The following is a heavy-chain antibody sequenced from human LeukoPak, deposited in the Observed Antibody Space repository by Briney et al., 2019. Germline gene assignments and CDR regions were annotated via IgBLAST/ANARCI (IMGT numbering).Heavy chain of an antibody. V-gene: IGHV3-7*01. CDR3: ARRIAADY. Sequence: AGGSLRLSCAASGFTFSSYGMTWVRQAPGKGLEWVANIKQDGSEKYYVDSVKGRFTISRDNAKNSLYLQMNSLRAEDTAVYYCARRIAADYWGQGTLVTVSS. CDR2: IKQDGSEK. CDR1: GFTFSSYG. D-gene: IGHD2-15*01. J-gene: IGHJ4*02.